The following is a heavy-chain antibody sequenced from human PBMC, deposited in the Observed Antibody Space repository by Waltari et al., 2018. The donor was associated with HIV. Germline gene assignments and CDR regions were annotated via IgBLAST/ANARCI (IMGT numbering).Heavy chain of an antibody. D-gene: IGHD6-13*01. CDR2: INPNSGGT. Sequence: QVQLVQSGAEVKKPGACVKVSCKASGYTLHGYYMHWVRQAPGQGLEWRGWINPNSGGTNYAQKFQDRVTMTRDTSISTAYMELSSLRSDDTAVYYCARETVAAGTAADYWGQGTLVTVSS. CDR3: ARETVAAGTAADY. CDR1: GYTLHGYY. J-gene: IGHJ4*02. V-gene: IGHV1-2*02.